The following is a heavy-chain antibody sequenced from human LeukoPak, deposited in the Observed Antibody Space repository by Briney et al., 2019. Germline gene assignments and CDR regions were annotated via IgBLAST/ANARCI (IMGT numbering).Heavy chain of an antibody. CDR2: IYHSGST. J-gene: IGHJ4*02. CDR1: GGSISTDAYY. V-gene: IGHV4-30-2*01. Sequence: SETLSLTCTVSGGSISTDAYYWSWIRQPPGRGLEWITYIYHSGSTYYNPSLKSRVTISIDKSKNQFSLKLSFVTAADTAVYYRARALGDFWSGYPFDYWGQGTLVTVSS. D-gene: IGHD3-3*01. CDR3: ARALGDFWSGYPFDY.